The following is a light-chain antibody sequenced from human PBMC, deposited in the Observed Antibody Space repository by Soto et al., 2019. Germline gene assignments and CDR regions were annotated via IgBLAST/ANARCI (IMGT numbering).Light chain of an antibody. Sequence: AIQMTQSPSSLSASIGDRVTITCRASQVITNNLGWYQQKPGKAPKLLIYDASSLQSGVPSRFSGSGSGTDFTLNISSLQPEDFATYYCLQEFNYPRTFGQGTKVEI. J-gene: IGKJ1*01. CDR2: DAS. V-gene: IGKV1-6*01. CDR1: QVITNN. CDR3: LQEFNYPRT.